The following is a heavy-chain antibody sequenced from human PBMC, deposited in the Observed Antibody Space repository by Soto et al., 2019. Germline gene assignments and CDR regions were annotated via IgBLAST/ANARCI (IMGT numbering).Heavy chain of an antibody. D-gene: IGHD4-17*01. V-gene: IGHV3-33*01. CDR1: GFTFSSYG. Sequence: GGSLRLSCAASGFTFSSYGMHWVRQAPGKGLEWVAVIWYDGSNKYYADSVKGRFTISRDNSKNTLYLQMNSLRAEDTAVYYCARDRSRGDYHDHAFDIWGQGTMVTVSS. CDR2: IWYDGSNK. J-gene: IGHJ3*02. CDR3: ARDRSRGDYHDHAFDI.